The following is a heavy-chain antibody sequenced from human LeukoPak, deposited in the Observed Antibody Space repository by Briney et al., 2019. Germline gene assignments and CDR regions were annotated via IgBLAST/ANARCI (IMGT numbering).Heavy chain of an antibody. V-gene: IGHV5-51*01. Sequence: RESLKISCQGSGYTFTSYWIGWVRQMPGKGLEWMGLIYPGDSDTRYSLSFQGQVTISADKSIRTAYLQWSSLKASDTAMYYCARIGGQTSVDYWGQGTLVTVSS. CDR3: ARIGGQTSVDY. J-gene: IGHJ4*02. CDR2: IYPGDSDT. CDR1: GYTFTSYW.